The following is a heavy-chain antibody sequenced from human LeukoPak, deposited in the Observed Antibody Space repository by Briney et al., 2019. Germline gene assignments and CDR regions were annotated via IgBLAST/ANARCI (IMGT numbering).Heavy chain of an antibody. CDR1: GFTFRNYA. V-gene: IGHV3-33*01. CDR2: IWYDGSEK. CDR3: PRDSSRKFDF. J-gene: IGHJ4*02. D-gene: IGHD6-6*01. Sequence: GTSLRLSCAGSGFTFRNYAIHWVRQAPGKGLEWVAVIWYDGSEKNYAESVKGRLTLSRDNSKNTVYLQLDSLRAEDTAVYYCPRDSSRKFDFWGQGTLVTVSS.